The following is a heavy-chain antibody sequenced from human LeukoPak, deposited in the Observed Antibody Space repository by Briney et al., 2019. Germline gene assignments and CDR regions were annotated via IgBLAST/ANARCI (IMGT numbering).Heavy chain of an antibody. V-gene: IGHV3-7*03. CDR3: ARPRDSGWSKTWDY. CDR2: IKQDGSEK. Sequence: GGSLRLSCAGSGFTFVSYWMTWVRQAPGKGLEWVANIKQDGSEKYYVDSVKGRFIISRDNAQNSLYLQMNSLRAEDTAVYYCARPRDSGWSKTWDYWGQGTLVTVSS. J-gene: IGHJ4*02. CDR1: GFTFVSYW. D-gene: IGHD6-13*01.